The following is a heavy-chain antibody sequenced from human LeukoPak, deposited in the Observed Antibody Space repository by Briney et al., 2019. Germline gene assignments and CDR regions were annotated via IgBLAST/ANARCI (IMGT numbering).Heavy chain of an antibody. Sequence: ASVKVSCKTSGYTFTGYYIHWVRQAPGQGLEWMGWINPNGGGTNSAQKFQGRVTMTRDTSISTAYMELSRLRSNDTAVYYCARDVDHYHSTGKGLVDIWGQGTMVTVSS. CDR3: ARDVDHYHSTGKGLVDI. CDR2: INPNGGGT. D-gene: IGHD3-22*01. CDR1: GYTFTGYY. V-gene: IGHV1-2*02. J-gene: IGHJ3*02.